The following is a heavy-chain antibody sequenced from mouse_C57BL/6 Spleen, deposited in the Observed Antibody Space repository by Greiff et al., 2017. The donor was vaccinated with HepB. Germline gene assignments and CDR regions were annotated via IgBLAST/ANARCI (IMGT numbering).Heavy chain of an antibody. CDR1: GFTFSDYY. V-gene: IGHV5-16*01. Sequence: EVKVVESEGGLVQPGSSMKLSCTASGFTFSDYYMAWVRQVPEKGLEWVANINYDGSSTYYLDSLKSRFIISRDNAKNILYLQMSSLKSEDTATYYCARYDYGFDYWGQGTTLTVSS. CDR3: ARYDYGFDY. D-gene: IGHD2-4*01. CDR2: INYDGSST. J-gene: IGHJ2*01.